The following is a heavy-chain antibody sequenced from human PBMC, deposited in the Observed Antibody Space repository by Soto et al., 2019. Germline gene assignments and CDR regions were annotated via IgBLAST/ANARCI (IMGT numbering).Heavy chain of an antibody. V-gene: IGHV3-21*01. CDR1: GFTFSSYS. J-gene: IGHJ4*02. CDR2: ISTSSNYI. Sequence: EVQLVESGGGLVKPGGSLRLSCAASGFTFSSYSMNWVRQAPGKGLEWVSSISTSSNYIYYADSVKGRFTISRDNAKNSLFLQMNSLRAEDTAVYYCARDGGYSGYDCWAQGTLVTVSS. D-gene: IGHD5-12*01. CDR3: ARDGGYSGYDC.